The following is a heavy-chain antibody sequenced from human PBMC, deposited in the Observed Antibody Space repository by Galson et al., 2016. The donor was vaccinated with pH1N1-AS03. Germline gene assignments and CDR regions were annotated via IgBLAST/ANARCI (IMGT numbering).Heavy chain of an antibody. Sequence: SLRLSCAAPGYSFSAYWMHWVRQVPRKGLVWVSRINRDGRTTNYADSVKGRFTISRDNAKNTLYLQMNSLRAEDTAVYYCGRDFGGEAGDWGQGTLVTVSS. CDR1: GYSFSAYW. CDR3: GRDFGGEAGD. J-gene: IGHJ4*02. D-gene: IGHD3-16*01. CDR2: INRDGRTT. V-gene: IGHV3-74*01.